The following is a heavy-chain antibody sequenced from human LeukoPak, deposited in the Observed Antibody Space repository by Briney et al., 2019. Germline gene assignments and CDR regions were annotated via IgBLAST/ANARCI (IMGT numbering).Heavy chain of an antibody. CDR1: GFTFDDYG. CDR3: ARDQHCSGGSCYYFDY. Sequence: PGGSLRLSCAASGFTFDDYGMSWVRQAPGKGLEWVSGINWNGGSTGYADSVKGRFTISRDNAKNSLYLQMNSLRAEDTALYHCARDQHCSGGSCYYFDYWGQGTLVTVSS. CDR2: INWNGGST. V-gene: IGHV3-20*01. J-gene: IGHJ4*02. D-gene: IGHD2-15*01.